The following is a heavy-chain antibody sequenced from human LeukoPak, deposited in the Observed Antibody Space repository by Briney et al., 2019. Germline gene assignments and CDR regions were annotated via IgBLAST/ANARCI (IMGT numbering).Heavy chain of an antibody. J-gene: IGHJ5*02. Sequence: ASVKVSCKASGYMFTSYGINWVRQAPGQGLEWMGWISAYNYNTNYAQKVQGRVSMTTDTSTSTAYMELRSLTADDTAVYYCARHPYDFWSGYLGAWFDAWGQGTLVTIS. CDR2: ISAYNYNT. CDR1: GYMFTSYG. V-gene: IGHV1-18*01. D-gene: IGHD3-3*01. CDR3: ARHPYDFWSGYLGAWFDA.